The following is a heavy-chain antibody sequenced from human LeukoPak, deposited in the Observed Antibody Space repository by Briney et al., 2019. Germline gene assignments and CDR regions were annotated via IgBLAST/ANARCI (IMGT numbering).Heavy chain of an antibody. V-gene: IGHV3-7*01. J-gene: IGHJ4*02. D-gene: IGHD3-16*01. CDR1: GFTFSAYW. Sequence: GGSLRLSCAASGFTFSAYWMAWVRQAPGKGLEWVASMKQDGREKHYVDSVKGRFTISRDNARNSLYLQMNSLRAEDSAVYYCARDDVGALDYWGQGTLVTVSS. CDR2: MKQDGREK. CDR3: ARDDVGALDY.